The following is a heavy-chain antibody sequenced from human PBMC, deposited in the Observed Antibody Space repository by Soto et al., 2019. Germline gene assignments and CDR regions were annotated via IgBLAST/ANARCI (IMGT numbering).Heavy chain of an antibody. J-gene: IGHJ4*02. V-gene: IGHV1-69*12. D-gene: IGHD6-6*01. CDR3: ARYGGRELAIPAARYFDH. CDR2: IIPIFGTA. Sequence: QVQLVQSGAEVKKPGSSVKVSCKASGGTFRSYAISWVRQAPGQGLEWMGGIIPIFGTANYAQKSQGRVTITADESTSAASMERRSVIAEDTVVYYCARYGGRELAIPAARYFDHWGQGTLVTVS. CDR1: GGTFRSYA.